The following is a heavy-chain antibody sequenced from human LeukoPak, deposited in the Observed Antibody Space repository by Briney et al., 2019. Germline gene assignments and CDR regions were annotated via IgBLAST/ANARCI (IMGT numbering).Heavy chain of an antibody. CDR1: GGSISSYS. J-gene: IGHJ3*02. CDR3: ARDRSGWPFEDAFDI. CDR2: IHYSGST. D-gene: IGHD6-19*01. V-gene: IGHV4-59*01. Sequence: LETLCLTCSVSGGSISSYSWSWVRQPPGKGLEWIGYIHYSGSTNYNPSLKSRVTISVDTSNNQFSLKLNSVTAADTAVYYCARDRSGWPFEDAFDIWGQGTIVPVSS.